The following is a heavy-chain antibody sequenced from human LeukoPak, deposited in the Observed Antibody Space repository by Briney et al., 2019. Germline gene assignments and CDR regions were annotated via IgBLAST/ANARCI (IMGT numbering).Heavy chain of an antibody. CDR1: GDSVSSNSAT. CDR2: TYYRSKWSN. Sequence: SQTLSLTCAISGDSVSSNSATWDWIRQSPSRGLEWLGRTYYRSKWSNEYELSVKSRIIIDPDTSKNQFLLQLNSVTPEDTAIYYCARFVSGRLDYWGQGSLVTVSS. J-gene: IGHJ4*02. V-gene: IGHV6-1*01. CDR3: ARFVSGRLDY. D-gene: IGHD6-19*01.